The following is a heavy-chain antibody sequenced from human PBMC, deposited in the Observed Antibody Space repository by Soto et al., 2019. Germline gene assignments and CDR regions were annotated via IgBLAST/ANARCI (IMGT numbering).Heavy chain of an antibody. D-gene: IGHD1-1*01. Sequence: CKGSGYSFTSYWIGWVRQMPGKGLEWMGIIYPGDSDTRYSPSFQGQVTISADKSISTAYLQWSSLKASDTAMYYCARTPYTGGYYYYGMDVWGQGTTVTVSS. CDR3: ARTPYTGGYYYYGMDV. CDR2: IYPGDSDT. CDR1: GYSFTSYW. V-gene: IGHV5-51*01. J-gene: IGHJ6*02.